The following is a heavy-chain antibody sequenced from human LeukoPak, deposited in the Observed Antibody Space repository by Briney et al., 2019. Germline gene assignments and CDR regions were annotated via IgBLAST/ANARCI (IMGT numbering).Heavy chain of an antibody. CDR3: ASAPGTIFGASYYFDY. Sequence: ASVKVSCKASGYTFTSYDINWVRQAIGQGLEWMGWMNPNSGNTGYAQKFQGRVTMTRNTSISTAYMELSSLRSEDTAVYYCASAPGTIFGASYYFDYWGQGTLVTVSS. CDR2: MNPNSGNT. CDR1: GYTFTSYD. V-gene: IGHV1-8*01. J-gene: IGHJ4*02. D-gene: IGHD3-3*01.